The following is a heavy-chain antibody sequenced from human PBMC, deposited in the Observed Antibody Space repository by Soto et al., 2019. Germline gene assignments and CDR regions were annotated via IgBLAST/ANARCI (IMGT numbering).Heavy chain of an antibody. CDR1: GGSISSCNW. D-gene: IGHD1-1*01. V-gene: IGHV4-4*02. CDR3: ARCRKGVTTGLEFDY. J-gene: IGHJ4*02. CDR2: IYHSGST. Sequence: PSETLSLTCAVSGGSISSCNWWSWVRQPPGKGLEWIGEIYHSGSTNYNPSLKSRVTISVDKSKNQFSLKLSSVTAADTAVYYCARCRKGVTTGLEFDYWGQGTLVTVSS.